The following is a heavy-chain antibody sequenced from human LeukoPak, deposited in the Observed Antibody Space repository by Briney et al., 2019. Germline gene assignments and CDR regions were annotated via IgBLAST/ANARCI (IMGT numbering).Heavy chain of an antibody. Sequence: GGSLRLSCAASGFTFSSYAMSWVRQAPGKGLEWVSAISGSGGSTYYADSVKGRFTISRDNSKNTLYLQMSSLRVEDTAIYFCAKDRGSGWYGNAFDIWGQGTMVTVSS. D-gene: IGHD6-19*01. CDR2: ISGSGGST. V-gene: IGHV3-23*01. J-gene: IGHJ3*02. CDR1: GFTFSSYA. CDR3: AKDRGSGWYGNAFDI.